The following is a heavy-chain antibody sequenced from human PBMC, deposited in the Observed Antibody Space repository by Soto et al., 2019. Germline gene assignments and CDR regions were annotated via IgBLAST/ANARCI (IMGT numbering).Heavy chain of an antibody. D-gene: IGHD2-15*01. CDR1: GGSFSGYY. Sequence: LSLTCAVYGGSFSGYYWSWIRQPPGKGLEWIGEINHSGSTNYNPSLKSRVTISVDTSKNQFSLKLSSVTAADTAVYYCARGRVCSGGSCYGRFDPWGQGTLVTVSS. CDR3: ARGRVCSGGSCYGRFDP. J-gene: IGHJ5*02. V-gene: IGHV4-34*01. CDR2: INHSGST.